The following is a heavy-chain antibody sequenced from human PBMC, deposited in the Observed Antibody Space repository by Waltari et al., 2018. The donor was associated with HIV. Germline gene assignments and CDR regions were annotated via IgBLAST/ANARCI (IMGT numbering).Heavy chain of an antibody. CDR2: INHSGST. CDR3: ANPRGPLRY. V-gene: IGHV4-34*01. CDR1: GGSFSGYY. J-gene: IGHJ4*02. Sequence: QVQLQQWGAGLLKPSETLSLTCAAYGGSFSGYYWSWIRQPPGKGLEWIGEINHSGSTNYNPSLKSRVTISVDTSKNQFSLKLSSVTAADTAVYYCANPRGPLRYWGQGTLVTVSS. D-gene: IGHD3-10*01.